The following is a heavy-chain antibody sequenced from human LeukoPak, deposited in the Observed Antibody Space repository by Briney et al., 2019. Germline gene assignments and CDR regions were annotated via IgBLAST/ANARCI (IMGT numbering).Heavy chain of an antibody. CDR2: ISSSSSYI. CDR1: XFTFSXYS. J-gene: IGHJ4*02. Sequence: LRLSCAASXFTFSXYSMNWVRQAPGKGLEWVSSISSSSSYIYYADSVKGRFTISRDNAKNSLYLQMNSLRAEDTAVYYCARASIFVATVDYWGQGTLVTVSS. V-gene: IGHV3-21*01. D-gene: IGHD4-17*01. CDR3: ARASIFVATVDY.